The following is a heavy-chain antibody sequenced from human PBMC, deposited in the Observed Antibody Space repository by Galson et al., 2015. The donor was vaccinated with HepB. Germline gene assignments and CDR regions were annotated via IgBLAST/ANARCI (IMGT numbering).Heavy chain of an antibody. CDR2: MKADGSER. CDR3: ARPYYDGG. D-gene: IGHD3-16*01. CDR1: GFTFNTYW. Sequence: SLRLSCAASGFTFNTYWMTWIRQTPGKGLEWVANMKADGSERHYVDSVRGRFTISRDNAKNSLYLQMNSLRAEDTAVYYCARPYYDGGWGQGTLVTVSS. V-gene: IGHV3-7*01. J-gene: IGHJ4*02.